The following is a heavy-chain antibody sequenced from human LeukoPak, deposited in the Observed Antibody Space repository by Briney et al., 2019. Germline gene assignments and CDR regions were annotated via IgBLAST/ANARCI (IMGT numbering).Heavy chain of an antibody. CDR3: ARDQFLHK. J-gene: IGHJ4*02. V-gene: IGHV3-48*01. CDR2: ISSSSSTI. Sequence: GGSLRLSCAASGFTFSSYSMNWVRQAPGKGLEWVSYISSSSSTIYYADSVKGRFTISRDNAKNSLYPQMNSLRGEDTAVYYCARDQFLHKWGQGTLVTVSS. CDR1: GFTFSSYS. D-gene: IGHD2-21*01.